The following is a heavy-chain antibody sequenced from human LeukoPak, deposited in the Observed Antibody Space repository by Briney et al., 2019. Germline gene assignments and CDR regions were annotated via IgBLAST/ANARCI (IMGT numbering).Heavy chain of an antibody. V-gene: IGHV3-66*01. D-gene: IGHD6-19*01. J-gene: IGHJ4*02. Sequence: PGGSLRLSCTASGFAVGGNDMNWVRQTPGGGLEWVSVIYSDGTTFYADSVKGRFTISRDNSKNTLYLQVNSLRAEDTAVYYCARDITVAGKRDYWGQGTLVTVSS. CDR3: ARDITVAGKRDY. CDR2: IYSDGTT. CDR1: GFAVGGND.